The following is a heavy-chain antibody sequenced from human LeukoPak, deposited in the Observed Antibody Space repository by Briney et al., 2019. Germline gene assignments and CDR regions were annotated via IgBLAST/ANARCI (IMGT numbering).Heavy chain of an antibody. CDR2: ISGSGGST. D-gene: IGHD3-3*01. CDR1: GFTFSSYA. CDR3: AKIGKYYDFWRDKRDAFDI. J-gene: IGHJ3*02. Sequence: PGGSLRLSCAASGFTFSSYAMSWVRQAPGKGLEWVSAISGSGGSTYYADSVKGRFTIPRDNSKNTLYLQMNSLRAEDTAVYYCAKIGKYYDFWRDKRDAFDIWGQGTMVTVSS. V-gene: IGHV3-23*01.